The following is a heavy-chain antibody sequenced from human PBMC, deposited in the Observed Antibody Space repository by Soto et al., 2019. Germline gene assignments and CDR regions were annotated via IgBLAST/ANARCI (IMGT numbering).Heavy chain of an antibody. D-gene: IGHD6-19*01. CDR3: AKGGRKWLVTSDFNY. CDR1: GFTFSDYA. Sequence: VQLVESGGGVVQPGRSLRLSCAASGFTFSDYAMHWVRQAPGKGLEWVAVVSHDGRNTHYADSVKGRFTISRDSSKNTVSLELTSRRAEDTAVYYCAKGGRKWLVTSDFNYWGQGALVTVSS. J-gene: IGHJ4*02. CDR2: VSHDGRNT. V-gene: IGHV3-30*18.